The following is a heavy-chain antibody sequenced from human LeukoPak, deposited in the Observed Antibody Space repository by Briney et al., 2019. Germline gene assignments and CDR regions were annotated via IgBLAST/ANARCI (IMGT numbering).Heavy chain of an antibody. CDR1: GFSFSNYG. J-gene: IGHJ4*02. CDR3: AKDYYGSGSYYADY. Sequence: PGGSLRLSCAASGFSFSNYGMSWVRQAPGKGLERVAAISGTGGSAYYADSVKGRFTISRDNSKNTLYLQMNSLRADDTAVYYCAKDYYGSGSYYADYWGQGTLVTVSS. V-gene: IGHV3-23*01. CDR2: ISGTGGSA. D-gene: IGHD3-10*01.